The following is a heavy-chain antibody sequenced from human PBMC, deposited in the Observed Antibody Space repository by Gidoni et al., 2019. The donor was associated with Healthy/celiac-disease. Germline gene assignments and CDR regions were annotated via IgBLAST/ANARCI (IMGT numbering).Heavy chain of an antibody. D-gene: IGHD6-13*01. CDR3: AKDFGKVAAAGIAEYFQH. Sequence: QVQLVESGGGVVQPGRSLRLSCAASGFTFSSYGMHWVRQAPGKGLEWVAVISYDGSNKYYADSVKGRFTISRDNSKNTLYLQMNSLRAEDTAVYYCAKDFGKVAAAGIAEYFQHWGQGTLVTVSS. CDR1: GFTFSSYG. J-gene: IGHJ1*01. CDR2: ISYDGSNK. V-gene: IGHV3-30*18.